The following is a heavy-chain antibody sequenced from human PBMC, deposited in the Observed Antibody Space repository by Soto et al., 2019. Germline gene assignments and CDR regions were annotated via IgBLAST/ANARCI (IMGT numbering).Heavy chain of an antibody. Sequence: QVQLVQSGAEVKKPGSSVKVSCKASGGTFSSYTISWVRQAPGQGLEWMGRIIPILGIANYAQKFQGRVTITADKSTSTAYMELSSLRSEDTAVYSCAREISGGDSGYFDLWGRGTLVTVSS. D-gene: IGHD2-21*02. CDR1: GGTFSSYT. V-gene: IGHV1-69*08. CDR2: IIPILGIA. J-gene: IGHJ2*01. CDR3: AREISGGDSGYFDL.